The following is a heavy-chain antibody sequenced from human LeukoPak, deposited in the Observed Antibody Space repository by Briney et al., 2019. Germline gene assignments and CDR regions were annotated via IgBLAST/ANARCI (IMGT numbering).Heavy chain of an antibody. CDR2: INPSGGST. CDR1: GYTFTSYY. CDR3: ARFKVVVAASDY. D-gene: IGHD2-15*01. J-gene: IGHJ4*02. Sequence: ASVKVSCKASGYTFTSYYIHWVRQAPGQGLEWMGIINPSGGSTNYAQKLQGRVTMTTDTSTSTAYMELRSLRSDDTAVYYCARFKVVVAASDYWGQGTLVTVSS. V-gene: IGHV1-46*01.